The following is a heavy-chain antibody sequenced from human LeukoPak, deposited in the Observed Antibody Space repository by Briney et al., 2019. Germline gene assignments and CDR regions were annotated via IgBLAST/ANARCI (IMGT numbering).Heavy chain of an antibody. CDR1: GYSISSGYY. CDR3: ARLDVSSVYSDDAFDI. V-gene: IGHV4-38-2*01. CDR2: IYHSGST. Sequence: SETLSLTCAVSGYSISSGYYWGWIRQPPGKGLEWIGSIYHSGSTYYNPSLKSRVTISVDTSKNQFSLKLSSVTAADTAVYYCARLDVSSVYSDDAFDIWGQGTMVTVSS. D-gene: IGHD3-22*01. J-gene: IGHJ3*02.